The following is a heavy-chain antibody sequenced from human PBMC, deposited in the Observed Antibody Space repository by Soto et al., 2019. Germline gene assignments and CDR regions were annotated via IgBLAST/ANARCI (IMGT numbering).Heavy chain of an antibody. V-gene: IGHV4-30-2*01. CDR1: GGSISSGGYS. CDR3: VRDYGSGTPGCFDY. D-gene: IGHD3-10*01. CDR2: IYHSGST. Sequence: SETLSLTCAVSGGSISSGGYSWSWIRQPPGKGLEWIGYIYHSGSTYYNPSLKSRVTISVDRSKNQFSLKLSSVTAADTAVYYCVRDYGSGTPGCFDYWGQGTLVTVSS. J-gene: IGHJ4*02.